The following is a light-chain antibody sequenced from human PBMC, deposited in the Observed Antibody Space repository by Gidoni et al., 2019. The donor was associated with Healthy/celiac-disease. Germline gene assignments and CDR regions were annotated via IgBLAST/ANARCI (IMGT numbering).Light chain of an antibody. J-gene: IGKJ1*01. CDR1: QSVLYSTNNKHF. CDR2: WAT. V-gene: IGKV4-1*01. Sequence: ESVRTQAPDTLAVSLGERATINRKSSQSVLYSTNNKHFFAWYQQKPGQPPQLLIYWATARESRVPARFSSSGSGTAFTLPISSLQAEDVAVYYCRQYYSSPQWTFGQGTKVEIK. CDR3: RQYYSSPQWT.